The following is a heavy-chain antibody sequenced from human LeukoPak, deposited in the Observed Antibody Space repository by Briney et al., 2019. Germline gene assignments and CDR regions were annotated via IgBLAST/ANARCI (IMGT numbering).Heavy chain of an antibody. CDR2: INWNGGST. CDR3: ARGGWFGELLFDY. V-gene: IGHV3-20*04. CDR1: GFTFDDYG. D-gene: IGHD3-10*01. J-gene: IGHJ4*02. Sequence: GWSLRLSCAASGFTFDDYGMSWVRQAPGKGLEWVSGINWNGGSTDYADSVKGRFTISTDNAKNSVYLQMNSLRAEDTALYYCARGGWFGELLFDYWGQGTLVTVSS.